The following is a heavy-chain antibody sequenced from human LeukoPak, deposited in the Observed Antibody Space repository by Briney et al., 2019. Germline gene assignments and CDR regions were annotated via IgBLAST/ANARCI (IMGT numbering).Heavy chain of an antibody. J-gene: IGHJ4*02. CDR2: TYYRSKWYN. CDR1: GDSVSSNSAT. D-gene: IGHD5-18*01. Sequence: SQTLSLTCAISGDSVSSNSATWNWIRQSPSRGLEWLGRTYYRSKWYNNYAVSVKSRMTIIPDTSNNQFSLQLNSVTPEDTAVYYCARDKGGGVDTALAYWGQGTLVTVSS. CDR3: ARDKGGGVDTALAY. V-gene: IGHV6-1*01.